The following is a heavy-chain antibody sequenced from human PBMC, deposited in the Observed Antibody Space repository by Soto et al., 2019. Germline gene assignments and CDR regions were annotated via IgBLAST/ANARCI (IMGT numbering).Heavy chain of an antibody. J-gene: IGHJ6*02. D-gene: IGHD6-19*01. CDR1: GYTFTSYD. V-gene: IGHV1-8*01. CDR3: ARGVAVAGTLSYYGMDV. CDR2: MNPNSGNT. Sequence: ASVKVSCKAPGYTFTSYDINWVLQATGQGLEWMGWMNPNSGNTGYAQKFQGRVTMTRNTSISTAYMELSSLRSEDTAVYYCARGVAVAGTLSYYGMDVWGQGTTVTVSS.